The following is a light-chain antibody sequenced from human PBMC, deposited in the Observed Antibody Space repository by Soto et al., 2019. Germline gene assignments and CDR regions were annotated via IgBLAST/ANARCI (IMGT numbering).Light chain of an antibody. CDR2: LGS. CDR1: QSLLQSNRYNY. Sequence: DIMMTQSPLSLPVTPGDPASISCRSSQSLLQSNRYNYLDWYLQKPGQSPQLLIYLGSNRASGVPDRFSGSGSGTDFTLKISRVEAEDVGVYYCMQALQTPITFGQGTRLEIK. V-gene: IGKV2-28*01. J-gene: IGKJ5*01. CDR3: MQALQTPIT.